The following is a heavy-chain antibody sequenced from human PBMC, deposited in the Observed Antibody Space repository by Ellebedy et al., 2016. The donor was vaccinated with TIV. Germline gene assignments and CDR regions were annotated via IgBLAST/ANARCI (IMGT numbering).Heavy chain of an antibody. Sequence: GESLKISXKGSGHSFTNYWIGGVRQMPGKGLEWMAIIYAGDSDTRYSPSFQGQVTISADRSISTAYLQWSSLKASDTAMYYCARPSADDYGEGGEDYWGQGTLVTVSS. CDR3: ARPSADDYGEGGEDY. CDR1: GHSFTNYW. J-gene: IGHJ4*02. V-gene: IGHV5-51*01. CDR2: IYAGDSDT. D-gene: IGHD4-17*01.